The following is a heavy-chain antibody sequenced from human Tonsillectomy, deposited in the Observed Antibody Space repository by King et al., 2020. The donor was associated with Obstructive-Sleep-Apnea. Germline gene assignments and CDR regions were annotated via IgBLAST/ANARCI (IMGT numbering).Heavy chain of an antibody. CDR3: ARDYDYGDGYYYGMDV. V-gene: IGHV4-59*01. CDR2: IYYSGST. Sequence: VQLQESGPGLVKPSETLSLTCTVSVGSISSYYWSWIRRPPGKGLEGVGYIYYSGSTNYNPSLKSRVTISVDTSKNQFSLKLSSVTAADTAVYYCARDYDYGDGYYYGMDVWGQGTTVTVSS. CDR1: VGSISSYY. J-gene: IGHJ6*02. D-gene: IGHD4-17*01.